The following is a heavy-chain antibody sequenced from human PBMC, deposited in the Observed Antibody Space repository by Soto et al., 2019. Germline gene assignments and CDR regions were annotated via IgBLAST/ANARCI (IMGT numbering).Heavy chain of an antibody. Sequence: SVKVSCKASGGTFSSYAISWVRQAPGQGLEWMGGIIPIFGTANYAQKFQGRVTITADESTSTAYMELSSLRSEDTAVYYCASHYDSSGYFPLVEGYWGQGTLVTVS. CDR1: GGTFSSYA. J-gene: IGHJ4*02. CDR2: IIPIFGTA. V-gene: IGHV1-69*13. CDR3: ASHYDSSGYFPLVEGY. D-gene: IGHD3-22*01.